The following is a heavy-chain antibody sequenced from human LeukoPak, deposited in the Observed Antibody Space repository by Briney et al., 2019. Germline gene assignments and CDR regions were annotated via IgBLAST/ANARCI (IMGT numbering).Heavy chain of an antibody. V-gene: IGHV3-53*01. CDR1: GFTVSSNY. CDR3: ARGAGYNYPYYFDY. J-gene: IGHJ4*02. CDR2: IYGGGNI. Sequence: GGSLRLSCAASGFTVSSNYMSWVRQAPGKGLEWVSVIYGGGNIYYADSVKGRFTISRDNPKNTLYLQMNSLRAEDTAVYYCARGAGYNYPYYFDYWGQGTLVTVSS. D-gene: IGHD5-24*01.